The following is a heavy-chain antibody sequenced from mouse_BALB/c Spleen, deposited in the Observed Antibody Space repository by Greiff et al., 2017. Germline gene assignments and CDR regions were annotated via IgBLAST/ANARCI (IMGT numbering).Heavy chain of an antibody. Sequence: EVKVVESGGGLVQPGGSRKLSCAASGFTFSSFGMHWVRQAPEKGLEWVAYISSGSSTIYYADTVKGRFTISRDNPKNTLFLQMTSLRSEDTAMYYCARDGGILFAYWGQGTLVTVSA. D-gene: IGHD1-1*02. J-gene: IGHJ3*01. V-gene: IGHV5-17*02. CDR2: ISSGSSTI. CDR1: GFTFSSFG. CDR3: ARDGGILFAY.